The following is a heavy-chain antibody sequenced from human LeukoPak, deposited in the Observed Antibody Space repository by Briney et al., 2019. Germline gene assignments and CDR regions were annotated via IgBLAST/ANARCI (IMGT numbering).Heavy chain of an antibody. CDR3: TTDAPISCSGGSCYSRDYYYYGMDV. Sequence: PGGSLRLSCAASGFTFSNAWMSWVRQAPGKGLEWVGRIKSKTDGGPTDYAAPVKGRFTISRDDSKNTLYLQMNSLKTEDTAVYYCTTDAPISCSGGSCYSRDYYYYGMDVWGQGTTVTVSS. CDR2: IKSKTDGGPT. J-gene: IGHJ6*02. CDR1: GFTFSNAW. D-gene: IGHD2-15*01. V-gene: IGHV3-15*01.